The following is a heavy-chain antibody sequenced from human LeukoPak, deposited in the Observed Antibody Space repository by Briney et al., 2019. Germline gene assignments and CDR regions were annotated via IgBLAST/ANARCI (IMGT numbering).Heavy chain of an antibody. V-gene: IGHV4-34*01. Sequence: SETLSLTCAVYGGSFSGYYWSWIRQPPGKGLGWIGEINHSGSTNYNPSLKSRVTISVDTSKNQFSLKLSSVTAADTAVYYCARGPTIVLMVYAIGYDYWGQGTLVTVSS. CDR1: GGSFSGYY. J-gene: IGHJ4*02. CDR2: INHSGST. CDR3: ARGPTIVLMVYAIGYDY. D-gene: IGHD2-8*01.